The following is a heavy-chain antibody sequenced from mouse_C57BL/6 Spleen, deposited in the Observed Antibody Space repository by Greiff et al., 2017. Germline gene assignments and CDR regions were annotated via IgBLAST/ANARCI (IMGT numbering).Heavy chain of an antibody. CDR2: IDPSDSET. CDR3: ARGGLGRGVYYFDY. J-gene: IGHJ2*01. V-gene: IGHV1-52*01. Sequence: QVQLQQPGAELVRPGSSVKLSCKASGYTFTSYWMPWVKQRPIQGLEWIGNIDPSDSETHYNQKFKDKATLTVDKSSSTAYMQLSSLTSEDSAVYYGARGGLGRGVYYFDYWGQGTTLTVSS. D-gene: IGHD4-1*01. CDR1: GYTFTSYW.